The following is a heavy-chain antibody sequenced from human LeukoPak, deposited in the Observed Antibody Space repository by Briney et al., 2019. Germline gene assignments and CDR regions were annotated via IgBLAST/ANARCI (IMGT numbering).Heavy chain of an antibody. V-gene: IGHV4-59*01. J-gene: IGHJ4*02. D-gene: IGHD3-10*01. CDR1: GGPMSVYY. CDR2: IHYSGST. Sequence: SETLSLTCSVSGGPMSVYYWICLRQPPGKGLEWIGYIHYSGSTNYNPSLKSRVTISVDTSQKQFSLKLSSVTVADTAIYHCARYGAGCRRGFEDWGQGILVTVSS. CDR3: ARYGAGCRRGFED.